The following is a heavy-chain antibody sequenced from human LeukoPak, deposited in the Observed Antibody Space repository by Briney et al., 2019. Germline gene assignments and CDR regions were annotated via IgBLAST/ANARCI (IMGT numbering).Heavy chain of an antibody. Sequence: GGSLRLSCAASGFIFSNNWMSWVRQAPGKGLEWVANIKQDGSEKYYVDSVKGRFTISRDNAKNSLYLQMNSLRAEDTAVYYCAREERIVGATTTDYWGQGTLVTVSS. D-gene: IGHD1-26*01. CDR2: IKQDGSEK. V-gene: IGHV3-7*01. CDR1: GFIFSNNW. CDR3: AREERIVGATTTDY. J-gene: IGHJ4*02.